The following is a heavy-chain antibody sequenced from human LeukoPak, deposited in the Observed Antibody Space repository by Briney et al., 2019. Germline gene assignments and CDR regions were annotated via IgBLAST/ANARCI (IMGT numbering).Heavy chain of an antibody. Sequence: SETLSLTCTVSGDSISSYHWTWIRQPPGRGLEWIGYVYYSGSTNYNPSLKSRVSISPDTSNKQFSLKLTSVTAADTAIYYCATYTRHCSGGTCYSIDYWGQGTLVSVSS. D-gene: IGHD2-15*01. CDR1: GDSISSYH. V-gene: IGHV4-59*08. CDR2: VYYSGST. J-gene: IGHJ4*02. CDR3: ATYTRHCSGGTCYSIDY.